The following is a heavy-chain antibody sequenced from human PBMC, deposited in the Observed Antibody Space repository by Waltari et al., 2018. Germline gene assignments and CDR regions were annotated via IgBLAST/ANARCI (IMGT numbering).Heavy chain of an antibody. CDR1: GFRFRHYG. J-gene: IGHJ4*02. CDR3: AKELYPGYARRLFDY. D-gene: IGHD5-12*01. CDR2: ISFDGNEK. Sequence: VQLVESGGGVVQPGRYLRLSCTASGFRFRHYGLHWVRQAPGKGLEWVAIISFDGNEKHYADSVKGRLTVSRDNSKNTLCLQLNSLRAEDTAVYYCAKELYPGYARRLFDYWGQGTLVTVSS. V-gene: IGHV3-30*18.